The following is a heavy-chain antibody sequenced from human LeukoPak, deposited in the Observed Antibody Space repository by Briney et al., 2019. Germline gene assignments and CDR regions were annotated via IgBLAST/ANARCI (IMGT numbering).Heavy chain of an antibody. J-gene: IGHJ4*02. D-gene: IGHD3-16*01. CDR3: ARDLGGTGVFDY. Sequence: GRSLRLSCAASGFIFSSYGMHWVRQAPGKGLEWVAVIWYDGSNKYYADSVKGRFTISRDNSKNTLYLQMNSLRAEDTAVYYCARDLGGTGVFDYWGQGTLVTVSS. V-gene: IGHV3-33*01. CDR2: IWYDGSNK. CDR1: GFIFSSYG.